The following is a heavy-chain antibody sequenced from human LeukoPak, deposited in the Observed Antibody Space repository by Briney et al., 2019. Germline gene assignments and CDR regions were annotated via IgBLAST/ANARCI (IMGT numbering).Heavy chain of an antibody. D-gene: IGHD6-13*01. CDR2: IIPIFGTA. V-gene: IGHV1-69*06. CDR1: GGTFSSYA. Sequence: SVKVSCKASGGTFSSYAISWVRQAPGQGLEWMGGIIPIFGTANYAQKFQGRVTITADKSTSTAYMELSSLRSEDTAVYYCASSTLAAAGSFDYWGQGTLVTVSS. CDR3: ASSTLAAAGSFDY. J-gene: IGHJ4*02.